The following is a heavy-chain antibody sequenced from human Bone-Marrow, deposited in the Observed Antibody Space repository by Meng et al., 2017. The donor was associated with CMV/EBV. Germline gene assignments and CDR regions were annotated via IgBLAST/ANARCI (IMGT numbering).Heavy chain of an antibody. CDR2: IYYSGST. J-gene: IGHJ4*02. V-gene: IGHV4-30-4*01. D-gene: IGHD3-22*01. Sequence: CNVSGGSISSGDYYWSWIRQPPGKGLEWIGYIYYSGSTYYNPSLKSRVTISVDTSKNQFSLKLSSVTAADTAVYYCARGITMIVVGPWGQGTLVTVSS. CDR1: GGSISSGDYY. CDR3: ARGITMIVVGP.